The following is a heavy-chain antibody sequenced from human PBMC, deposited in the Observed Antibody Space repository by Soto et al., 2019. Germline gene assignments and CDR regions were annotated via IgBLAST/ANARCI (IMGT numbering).Heavy chain of an antibody. CDR2: IFSNDEE. D-gene: IGHD3-22*01. CDR1: GFSPSNARMG. V-gene: IGHV2-26*01. J-gene: IGHJ5*02. Sequence: SGPTLVNPTETLTLTCTVSGFSPSNARMGVSWIRQPPGKALEWLAHIFSNDEESYSTSLKSRLTISKDTSKSQVVLTMTNMDPVDTATYYCARSLYYYDSSGYYYWFDPWGQGTLVTVSS. CDR3: ARSLYYYDSSGYYYWFDP.